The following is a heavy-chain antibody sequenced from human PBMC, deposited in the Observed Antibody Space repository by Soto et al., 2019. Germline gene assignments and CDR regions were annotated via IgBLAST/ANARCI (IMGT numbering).Heavy chain of an antibody. J-gene: IGHJ3*01. CDR1: GFTFNNFA. CDR3: AKDRDVVVVIAAAATGAFDV. V-gene: IGHV3-23*04. Sequence: EVQLVESGGGLVQPGGSLRLSCAASGFTFNNFALTWVRQAPGKGLEWASTISGAGANTYYADSVKGRFTISRDNSKNTLYLQMFSLRAEDTAVYFCAKDRDVVVVIAAAATGAFDVWGQGTMVTVSS. CDR2: ISGAGANT. D-gene: IGHD2-15*01.